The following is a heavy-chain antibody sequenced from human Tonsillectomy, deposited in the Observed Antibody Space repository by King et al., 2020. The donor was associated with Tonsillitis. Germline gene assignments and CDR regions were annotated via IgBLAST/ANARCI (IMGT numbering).Heavy chain of an antibody. CDR2: IYPRDSET. Sequence: VQLVESGAELKKPGESLKISCKASGYNFPSFWISWVRQMPGKGLEWMGFIYPRDSETKYGPSFEGQFTISVEKAISTAYLQLGSLEASDTAIYYCARRQVIPGYGYGSDAFDIWGQGTMVTVSS. CDR1: GYNFPSFW. CDR3: ARRQVIPGYGYGSDAFDI. V-gene: IGHV5-51*03. J-gene: IGHJ3*02. D-gene: IGHD3-10*01.